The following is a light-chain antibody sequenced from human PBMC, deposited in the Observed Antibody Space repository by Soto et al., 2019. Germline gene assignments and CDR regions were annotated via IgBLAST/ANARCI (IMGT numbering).Light chain of an antibody. J-gene: IGLJ2*01. CDR3: SSYAGTYSPV. Sequence: QSALTQPPSVSGSPGQSVTISCTGTSSDVGAYNFVSWYQQHPGKAPKLIIFDVSARPSGVPDRFSGSKSGNTASLTISGLQADDEADYYCSSYAGTYSPVLGGGTKVTVL. V-gene: IGLV2-11*01. CDR1: SSDVGAYNF. CDR2: DVS.